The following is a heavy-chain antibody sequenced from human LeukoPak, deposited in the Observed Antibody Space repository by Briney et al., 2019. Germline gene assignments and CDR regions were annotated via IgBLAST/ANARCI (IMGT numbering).Heavy chain of an antibody. J-gene: IGHJ4*02. CDR1: RFTFSSYA. CDR3: GKPYSYDRGGEYYFDY. V-gene: IGHV3-23*01. Sequence: GGSLRLSCAASRFTFSSYAMSWVRQAPGTGLEWVSAISGSGGSTYYADSVKGRFTISRDNSKNTLYLQMNSRRADDTAVYYCGKPYSYDRGGEYYFDYWGQGTLVTVSS. CDR2: ISGSGGST. D-gene: IGHD3-22*01.